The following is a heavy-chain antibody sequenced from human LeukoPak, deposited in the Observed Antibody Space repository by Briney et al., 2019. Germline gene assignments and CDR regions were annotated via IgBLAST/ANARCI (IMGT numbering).Heavy chain of an antibody. CDR1: GGSISSYY. V-gene: IGHV4-59*01. CDR3: ASGWEPYGYFDY. Sequence: SETLSLTCTVSGGSISSYYWSWIRQPPGKGLEWIGYINYSGSTNYNPSLKSRITLSLDTSKNQFSLKLSSVTAADTAVYYCASGWEPYGYFDYWGQGTLVTVSS. D-gene: IGHD1-26*01. J-gene: IGHJ4*02. CDR2: INYSGST.